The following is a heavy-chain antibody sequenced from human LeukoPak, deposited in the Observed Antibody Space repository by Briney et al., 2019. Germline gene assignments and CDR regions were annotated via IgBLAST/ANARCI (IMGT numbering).Heavy chain of an antibody. J-gene: IGHJ6*02. D-gene: IGHD6-19*01. CDR2: IWYDGSNK. Sequence: GRSLRLSCAASGFTFSSYGMHWVRQAPGKGLEWVAVIWYDGSNKYYADSVKGRFTISRDNSKNTLYLQMNSLRAEDTAVYYCARQSVAVAGSYYYYYGMDVWGQGTTVTVSS. V-gene: IGHV3-33*01. CDR1: GFTFSSYG. CDR3: ARQSVAVAGSYYYYYGMDV.